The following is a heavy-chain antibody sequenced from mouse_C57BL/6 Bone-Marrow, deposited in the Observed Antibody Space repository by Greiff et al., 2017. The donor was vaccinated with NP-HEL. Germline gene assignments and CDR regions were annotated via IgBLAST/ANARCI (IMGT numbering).Heavy chain of an antibody. CDR1: GYTFTSYW. J-gene: IGHJ2*01. V-gene: IGHV1-5*01. CDR2: IYPGNSDT. CDR3: TRPTTVVAYYFDY. D-gene: IGHD1-1*01. Sequence: EVKLVESGTVLARPGASVKMSCKTSGYTFTSYWMHWVKQRPGQGLEWIGAIYPGNSDTSYNQKFKGKAKLTAVTSASTAYMELSSLTNEDSAVYYCTRPTTVVAYYFDYWGQGTTLTVSS.